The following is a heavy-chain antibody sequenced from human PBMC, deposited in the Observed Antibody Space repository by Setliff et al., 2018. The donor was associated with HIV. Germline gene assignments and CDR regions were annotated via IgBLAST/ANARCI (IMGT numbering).Heavy chain of an antibody. CDR3: VRERLGVPAVYYYYYYYMDV. D-gene: IGHD2-2*01. CDR1: GGSISNGIYY. CDR2: IFHTGSA. J-gene: IGHJ6*03. Sequence: SETLSLTCTVSGGSISNGIYYWVWIRQPPGKGLEWIGGIFHTGSAHYNPSLRSRVTISVDTSKNQFSMKLHSVTAADAAVYYCVRERLGVPAVYYYYYYYMDVWGKGTTVTVSS. V-gene: IGHV4-39*02.